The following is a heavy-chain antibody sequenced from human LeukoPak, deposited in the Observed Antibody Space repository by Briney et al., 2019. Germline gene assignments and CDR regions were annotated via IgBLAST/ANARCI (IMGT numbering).Heavy chain of an antibody. CDR3: ALNPDIVVVPAAMRPHYYGMDV. D-gene: IGHD2-2*01. V-gene: IGHV4-39*01. Sequence: SETLSLTCTVSLGSLSSSSYYGGWIRQPPGKGLGWLGCIYYSGSTYYNPSLKSRVPISVDTSKNQFSLKLSSVTAADTAVYYCALNPDIVVVPAAMRPHYYGMDVWGQGTTVTVSS. CDR1: LGSLSSSSYY. J-gene: IGHJ6*02. CDR2: IYYSGST.